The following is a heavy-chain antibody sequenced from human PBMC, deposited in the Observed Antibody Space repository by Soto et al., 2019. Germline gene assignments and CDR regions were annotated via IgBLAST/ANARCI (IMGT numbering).Heavy chain of an antibody. Sequence: QVQLQQWGAGLLKPSETLSLTCAVYGGSFSGYQWSWIRQTPGKGLEWILEINDSGNINYNPSLKSSVTIFPGTPKKQISLKRSTLTPPDTAVYCCARGLILWFGELSRRGGYYYYMDVWGQGTTVSVSS. D-gene: IGHD3-10*01. CDR3: ARGLILWFGELSRRGGYYYYMDV. CDR2: INDSGNI. J-gene: IGHJ6*03. V-gene: IGHV4-34*01. CDR1: GGSFSGYQ.